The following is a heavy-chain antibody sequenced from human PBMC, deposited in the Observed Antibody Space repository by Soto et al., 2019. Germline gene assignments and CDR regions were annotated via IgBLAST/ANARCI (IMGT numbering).Heavy chain of an antibody. CDR1: GGSVSSGSYY. V-gene: IGHV4-61*01. CDR3: ARESGWWEIGY. CDR2: IYYSGST. D-gene: IGHD2-15*01. Sequence: SETLSLTCTVSGGSVSSGSYYWSWIRQPPGKGLEWIGYIYYSGSTNYNPSLKSRVTISVDTSKNQFSLKLSSVTAADTAVYYCARESGWWEIGYWGQGTLVTVSS. J-gene: IGHJ4*02.